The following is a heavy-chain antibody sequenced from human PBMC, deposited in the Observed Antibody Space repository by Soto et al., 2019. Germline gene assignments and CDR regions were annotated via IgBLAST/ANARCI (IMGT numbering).Heavy chain of an antibody. V-gene: IGHV1-69*05. D-gene: IGHD3-16*02. CDR1: GGTFSSYA. CDR2: IIPIFGTA. CDR3: ARSAISPFGGLIGPFDY. J-gene: IGHJ4*02. Sequence: SVKVSCKASGGTFSSYAISWVRQAPGQGLEWMGGIIPIFGTANYAQRFQGRVTITRDTSASIVYMELCSLRSEDTAVYYCARSAISPFGGLIGPFDYWGQGNLVTVSS.